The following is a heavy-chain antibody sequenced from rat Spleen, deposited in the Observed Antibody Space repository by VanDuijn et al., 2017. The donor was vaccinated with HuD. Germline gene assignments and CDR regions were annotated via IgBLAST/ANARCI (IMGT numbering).Heavy chain of an antibody. Sequence: EVQLVESGGGLVQPGRSLKLSCEASGFAFKNYWMTWIRQAPGKGLEWVASISNTGGTTNYPDSVKGRFTISRDNAETTLYLQMDSLRSEDTATYFCARRGFLSDWYFDFWGPGTMVTVSS. V-gene: IGHV5-31*01. J-gene: IGHJ1*01. D-gene: IGHD1-6*01. CDR3: ARRGFLSDWYFDF. CDR2: ISNTGGTT. CDR1: GFAFKNYW.